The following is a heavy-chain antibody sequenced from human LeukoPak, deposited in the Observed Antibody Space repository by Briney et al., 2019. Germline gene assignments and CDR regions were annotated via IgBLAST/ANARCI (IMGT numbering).Heavy chain of an antibody. Sequence: GRSLRLSCAASGFTFSSYGMHWVRQAPGKGLEWVAVISYDGSNKYYADSVKGRFTIFRDNAKNSLYLQMNSLRAEDTAVYYCARGGGISSSGWYVGDSWGQGALVTVSS. CDR3: ARGGGISSSGWYVGDS. V-gene: IGHV3-30*03. CDR1: GFTFSSYG. D-gene: IGHD6-19*01. CDR2: ISYDGSNK. J-gene: IGHJ4*02.